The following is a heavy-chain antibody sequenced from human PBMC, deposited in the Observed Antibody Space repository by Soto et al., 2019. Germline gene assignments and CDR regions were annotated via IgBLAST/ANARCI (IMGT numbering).Heavy chain of an antibody. J-gene: IGHJ4*02. D-gene: IGHD1-7*01. Sequence: QVQLQESGPGLVKPSETLSLTCTVSGGSISRYYWSWIRQPPGKGLEWIGYIYYSGSTNYNPSLKSRVTISVDTSKNQFSLKLSSVTAADTAVYYCARSIVGTTRGFDYWGQGTLVTVSS. CDR1: GGSISRYY. CDR3: ARSIVGTTRGFDY. V-gene: IGHV4-59*01. CDR2: IYYSGST.